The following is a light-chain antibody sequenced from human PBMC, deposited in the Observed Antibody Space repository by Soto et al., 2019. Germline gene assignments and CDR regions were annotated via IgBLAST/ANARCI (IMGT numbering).Light chain of an antibody. CDR2: AAS. CDR3: QQLLSYPIT. Sequence: IPITQAPFALSSSLGDRIPMTCRASQSISSYLNWYQQKPGKAPKLLIYAASTLQSGVPLRFSGSGSGTSFTLTISSLQPEDFATYYCQQLLSYPITFGQGTRLEIK. J-gene: IGKJ5*01. V-gene: IGKV1-9*01. CDR1: QSISSY.